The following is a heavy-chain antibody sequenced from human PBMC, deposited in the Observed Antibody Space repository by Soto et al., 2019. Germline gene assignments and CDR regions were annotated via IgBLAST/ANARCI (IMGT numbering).Heavy chain of an antibody. D-gene: IGHD6-13*01. CDR1: GFTFSSYN. CDR2: ISRSSSTI. V-gene: IGHV3-48*01. CDR3: ATTLYSSSWNYFDY. J-gene: IGHJ4*02. Sequence: EVQLVESGGSLVQPGGSLRLSCAASGFTFSSYNMNWVRQAPGKGLEWVSYISRSSSTIYYADSVKGRFTISRDNAKNSLYLQMNSLRAEDTAVYYCATTLYSSSWNYFDYWGQGTLVTVSS.